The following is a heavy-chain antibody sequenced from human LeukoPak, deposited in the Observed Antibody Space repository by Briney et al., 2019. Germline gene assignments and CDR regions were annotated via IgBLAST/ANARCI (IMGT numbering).Heavy chain of an antibody. Sequence: GGSLRLSCAASGFTFSSYSMNWVRQAPGKGLEWVSYISSSSSTIYYADSVKGRFTISRDNAKNSLYLQMNSLRAEDTAVYYCARGWRGQYYYDSSGYGLFDYWGQGTLVTVSS. CDR3: ARGWRGQYYYDSSGYGLFDY. J-gene: IGHJ4*02. CDR2: ISSSSSTI. V-gene: IGHV3-48*01. CDR1: GFTFSSYS. D-gene: IGHD3-22*01.